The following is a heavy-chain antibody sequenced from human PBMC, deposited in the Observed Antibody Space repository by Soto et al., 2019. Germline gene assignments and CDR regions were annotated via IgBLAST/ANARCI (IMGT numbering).Heavy chain of an antibody. J-gene: IGHJ6*02. CDR2: IWYDGSNK. CDR3: MQWLLGGYYDGLGV. V-gene: IGHV3-33*01. CDR1: GFTFSSYG. Sequence: QVQLVESGGGVVQPGRSLRLSCAASGFTFSSYGMHWVRQAPGKGLEWVAVIWYDGSNKYYADSVKGRFTISRDNSKNSTYLQMNSLRGEDTAVYARMQWLLGGYYDGLGVWGQGTTVTVSS. D-gene: IGHD6-19*01.